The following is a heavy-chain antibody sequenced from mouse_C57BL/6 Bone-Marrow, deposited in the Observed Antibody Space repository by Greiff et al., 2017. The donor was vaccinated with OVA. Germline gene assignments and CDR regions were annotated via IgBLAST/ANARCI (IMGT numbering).Heavy chain of an antibody. CDR2: IYPRSGNT. D-gene: IGHD1-1*01. Sequence: VQLQQSGAELARPGASVKLSCKASGYTFTSYGISWVKQRTGQGLEWIGEIYPRSGNTYYNEKFKGKATLTADKSSSTAYMELRSLTSEDSAVYFCASVITTVAYYYAMDYCGQGTSVTVSS. CDR3: ASVITTVAYYYAMDY. J-gene: IGHJ4*01. CDR1: GYTFTSYG. V-gene: IGHV1-81*01.